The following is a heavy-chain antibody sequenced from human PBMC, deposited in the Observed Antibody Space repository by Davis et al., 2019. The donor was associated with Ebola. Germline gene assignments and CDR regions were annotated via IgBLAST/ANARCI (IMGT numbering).Heavy chain of an antibody. Sequence: GESLKISCAASGFTFSSYAMHWVRQAPGKGLEYVSAISSNGGSTYYANSVKGRFTISRDNSKNTLYLQMGSLRAEDMAVYYCARSDTAMVTRTYYFDYWGQGTLVTVSS. V-gene: IGHV3-64*01. CDR1: GFTFSSYA. J-gene: IGHJ4*02. CDR3: ARSDTAMVTRTYYFDY. CDR2: ISSNGGST. D-gene: IGHD5-18*01.